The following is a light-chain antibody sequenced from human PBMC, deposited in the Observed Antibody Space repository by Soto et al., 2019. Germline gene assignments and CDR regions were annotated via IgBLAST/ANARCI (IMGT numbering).Light chain of an antibody. CDR1: QSISTN. CDR2: AAS. CDR3: HHYNNWPPWT. J-gene: IGKJ1*01. Sequence: EIVMTQSPATLSVSPGERVILSCRASQSISTNLAWYQYIPGQAPRLLIYAASTRATGIPARFSGSGSGTDFTLSITSLQSEDYAVYYCHHYNNWPPWTFGQGTKVDIK. V-gene: IGKV3-15*01.